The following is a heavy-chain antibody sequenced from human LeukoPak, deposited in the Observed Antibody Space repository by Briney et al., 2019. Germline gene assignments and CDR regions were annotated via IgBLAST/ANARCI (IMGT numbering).Heavy chain of an antibody. D-gene: IGHD4-17*01. CDR1: GFTFSSYW. CDR2: IKSDGSN. CDR3: ARGAYGYYYMDV. J-gene: IGHJ6*03. V-gene: IGHV3-74*01. Sequence: PGGSLRLSCAASGFTFSSYWMHWVRQAPGKGLVWVSRIKSDGSNYYADSVKGRFTISRDNAKNTLYLEMNSLRAEDTAMYYCARGAYGYYYMDVWGKGTTVTVSS.